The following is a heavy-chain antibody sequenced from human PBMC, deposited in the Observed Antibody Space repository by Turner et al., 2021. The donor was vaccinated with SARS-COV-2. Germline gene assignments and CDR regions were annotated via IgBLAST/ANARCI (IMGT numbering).Heavy chain of an antibody. D-gene: IGHD6-19*01. CDR3: ARDRGWDTFDY. CDR1: GFTFSNYW. V-gene: IGHV3-7*03. CDR2: INHDGSEK. J-gene: IGHJ4*02. Sequence: EVQLVESGGGLVQPGGSLRVSCTASGFTFSNYWMSWVRQDPGKGIEWVAEINHDGSEKYYVDYVRGRFTISSDNAKNTMFLQMNSLRAEDTTVYYCARDRGWDTFDYWGQGTLVTVSS.